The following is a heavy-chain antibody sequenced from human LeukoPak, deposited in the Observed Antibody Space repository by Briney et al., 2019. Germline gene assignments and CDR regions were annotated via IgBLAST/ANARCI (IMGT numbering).Heavy chain of an antibody. D-gene: IGHD3-22*01. Sequence: GRSLRLSCAASGFTFSSYVMHWVRQAPGKGLEWVAVIWYDGGNKYYADSVKGRFTISRDNSKNTLYMQMNSLRAEDTAVYYCARHAGFGSGYYHDAFDIWGQGSMVIVSS. J-gene: IGHJ3*02. CDR1: GFTFSSYV. V-gene: IGHV3-33*01. CDR2: IWYDGGNK. CDR3: ARHAGFGSGYYHDAFDI.